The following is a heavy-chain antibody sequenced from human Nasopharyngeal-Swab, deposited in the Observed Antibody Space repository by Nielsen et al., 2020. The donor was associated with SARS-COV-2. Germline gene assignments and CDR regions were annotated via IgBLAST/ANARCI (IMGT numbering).Heavy chain of an antibody. V-gene: IGHV1-69*04. J-gene: IGHJ6*03. Sequence: SVKVSCKASGGTFTNYGITWVRQAPGQGLEWIGRIIPILGKANNARKFQGRVTITADKSTSTVYMELSSLRSEDTAVYYCARAGRGYSNDEIDGFHYMDVWGRGTAVAVSS. D-gene: IGHD5-12*01. CDR2: IIPILGKA. CDR3: ARAGRGYSNDEIDGFHYMDV. CDR1: GGTFTNYG.